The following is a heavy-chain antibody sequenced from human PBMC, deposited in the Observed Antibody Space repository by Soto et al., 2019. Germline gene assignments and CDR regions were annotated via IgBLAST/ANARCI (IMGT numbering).Heavy chain of an antibody. CDR2: INHSGST. CDR1: GGSFSGYY. D-gene: IGHD3-10*01. CDR3: AREVGNYYGSGWYYYYGMDV. Sequence: SETLSLTCAVYGGSFSGYYWSWIRQPPGKGLKWIGEINHSGSTNYNPSLKSRVTISVDSSKNHFSLKLSSVTAADTAVYYCAREVGNYYGSGWYYYYGMDVWGQGTTVTVSS. V-gene: IGHV4-34*01. J-gene: IGHJ6*02.